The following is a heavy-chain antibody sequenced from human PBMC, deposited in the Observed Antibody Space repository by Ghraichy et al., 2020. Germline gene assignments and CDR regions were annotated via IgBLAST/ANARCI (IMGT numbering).Heavy chain of an antibody. D-gene: IGHD4-23*01. V-gene: IGHV3-9*01. CDR3: AKDIDYGAKGGIDS. Sequence: GGSLRLSCAASGFTFDDYAMHWVRQAPGKGLEWVSGISWNSGSIGYADSVKGRFTISRDNAKNSLYLQMNSLRTEDTALYYCAKDIDYGAKGGIDSWGQGTLVTVSS. CDR2: ISWNSGSI. J-gene: IGHJ4*02. CDR1: GFTFDDYA.